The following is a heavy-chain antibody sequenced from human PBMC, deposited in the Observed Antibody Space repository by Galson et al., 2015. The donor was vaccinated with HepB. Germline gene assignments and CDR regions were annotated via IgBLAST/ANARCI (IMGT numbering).Heavy chain of an antibody. CDR2: ISGSGGST. CDR1: GFTFSSYA. Sequence: SLRLSCAASGFTFSSYAMSWVRQAPGKGLEWVSAISGSGGSTYYADSVKGRFTISRDNSKNTLYLQMNSLRAEDTAVYYCAKEGYCSSTSCYDDYYYYMDVWGKGTTVTVSS. V-gene: IGHV3-23*01. D-gene: IGHD2-2*01. J-gene: IGHJ6*03. CDR3: AKEGYCSSTSCYDDYYYYMDV.